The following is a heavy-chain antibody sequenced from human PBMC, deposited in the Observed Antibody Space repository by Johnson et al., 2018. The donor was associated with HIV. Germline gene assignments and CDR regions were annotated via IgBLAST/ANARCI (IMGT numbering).Heavy chain of an antibody. Sequence: EVQLVESGGGVVRPGGSLRLSCAASGFTFDDYGMSWVRQAPGQGLEWVSAISGSGGSTYYADSVKGRFTISRDNSKNTLYLQMNSLKTEDTAVYYCATQDFPTEGSSWVGGAFDIWGQGTMVTVSS. V-gene: IGHV3-23*04. D-gene: IGHD6-13*01. J-gene: IGHJ3*02. CDR3: ATQDFPTEGSSWVGGAFDI. CDR2: ISGSGGST. CDR1: GFTFDDYG.